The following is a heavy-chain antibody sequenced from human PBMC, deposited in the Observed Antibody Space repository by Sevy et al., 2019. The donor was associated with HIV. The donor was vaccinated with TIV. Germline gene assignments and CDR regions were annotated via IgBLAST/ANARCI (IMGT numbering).Heavy chain of an antibody. CDR3: ARDPTYYYDTG. V-gene: IGHV3-30-3*01. Sequence: GGSLRLSCAASGLTFSSYALHWVRQAPGKWLEWVAVISYDGSNKYYADSVKGRVTISRDNSKNTLYLQMNSLRAEDTAVYYCARDPTYYYDTGWGQGILVTVSS. CDR2: ISYDGSNK. D-gene: IGHD3-22*01. CDR1: GLTFSSYA. J-gene: IGHJ4*02.